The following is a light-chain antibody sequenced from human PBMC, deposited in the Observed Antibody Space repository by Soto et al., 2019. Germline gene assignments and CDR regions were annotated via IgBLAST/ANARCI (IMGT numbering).Light chain of an antibody. V-gene: IGKV1-39*01. CDR3: QQTFSVTPLT. J-gene: IGKJ4*01. CDR1: RSIRAY. CDR2: GAT. Sequence: DIQMTQSPSSLYASVGDTVTISCRASRSIRAYLNWYQHKPGKAPNLLIYGATTLHSGVPSRFSGSGSGTDFSLTISSLQPEDFATYYCQQTFSVTPLTFGGGTKVEI.